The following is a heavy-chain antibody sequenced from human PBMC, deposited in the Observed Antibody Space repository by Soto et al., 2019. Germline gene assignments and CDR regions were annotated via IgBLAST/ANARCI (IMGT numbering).Heavy chain of an antibody. CDR2: ISPYNDDT. D-gene: IGHD3-22*01. Sequence: ASVTVSCKSSGYTFTTYDFNWVRQAPGQEPEWMGWISPYNDDTNYAQKFQGRVTINADESTSTACMELSSLSDEDTAVYYCARWGYYYERSGTPDYWGQGTLVTVSS. V-gene: IGHV1-18*01. CDR3: ARWGYYYERSGTPDY. J-gene: IGHJ4*02. CDR1: GYTFTTYD.